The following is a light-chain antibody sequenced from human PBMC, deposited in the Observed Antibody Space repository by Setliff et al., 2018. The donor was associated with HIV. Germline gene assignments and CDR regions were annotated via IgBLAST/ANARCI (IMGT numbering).Light chain of an antibody. CDR2: ATS. J-gene: IGLJ3*02. CDR3: LLSYSGVRV. V-gene: IGLV7-46*01. Sequence: QAVVTQEPSLTVSPGGTVTLTCASSTGAVTNSHYPYWFQQKPGRAPRTLIYATSDKYFGTPARFSGSLLGGKAALTLSGAQPEDEADYYCLLSYSGVRVFGGGTKVTVL. CDR1: TGAVTNSHY.